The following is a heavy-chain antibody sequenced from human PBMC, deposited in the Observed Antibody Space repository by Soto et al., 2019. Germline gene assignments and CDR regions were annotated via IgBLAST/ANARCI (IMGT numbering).Heavy chain of an antibody. Sequence: SATLSLTCTVSGGSISSSSYYWGWFRQPPGKGLEWIGRIYYGGSTYYNPSLRSRVTISVDTSKNQFSLKLSSVAAADTAVYYCARLATVCYFDYWGQGTLVTVSS. D-gene: IGHD3-16*01. CDR1: GGSISSSSYY. V-gene: IGHV4-39*01. CDR2: IYYGGST. CDR3: ARLATVCYFDY. J-gene: IGHJ4*02.